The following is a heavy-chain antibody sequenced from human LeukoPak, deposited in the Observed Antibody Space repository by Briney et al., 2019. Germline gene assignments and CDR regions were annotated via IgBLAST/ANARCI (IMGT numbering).Heavy chain of an antibody. J-gene: IGHJ6*02. CDR1: GFTFTSSA. Sequence: TSVKVSCKASGFTFTSSAMHWVRQARGQRLEWIGWIVVGSGNTNYAQKFQERVTITRDMSTSTVYMELSSLRSEDTAVYYCAATPNYDFWSGYLSGMDVWGQGTTVTVSS. D-gene: IGHD3-3*01. CDR3: AATPNYDFWSGYLSGMDV. CDR2: IVVGSGNT. V-gene: IGHV1-58*02.